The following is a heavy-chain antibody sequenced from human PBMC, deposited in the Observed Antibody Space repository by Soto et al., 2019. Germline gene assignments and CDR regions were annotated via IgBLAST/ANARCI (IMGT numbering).Heavy chain of an antibody. Sequence: SETLSPTCAVYGGSFSGYYWSWIRQPPGKGLEWIGEINHSGSTNYNPSLKSRVTISVDKSKNQFSLKLSSVTAADTAVYYCGRIFREETPYYYNGMDVWGQGTTVTVSS. CDR1: GGSFSGYY. J-gene: IGHJ6*02. V-gene: IGHV4-34*01. D-gene: IGHD3-10*01. CDR2: INHSGST. CDR3: GRIFREETPYYYNGMDV.